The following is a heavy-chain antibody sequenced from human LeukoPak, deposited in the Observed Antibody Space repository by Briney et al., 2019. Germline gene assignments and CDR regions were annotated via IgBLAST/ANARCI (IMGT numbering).Heavy chain of an antibody. J-gene: IGHJ6*02. Sequence: ASVKVSCKASGYTFTGYYMHWVRQAPGQGLEWMGWINTNTGNPTYAQGFTGRFVFSLDTSVSTAYLQISSLKAEDTAVYYCARDLSIAALYGMDVWGQGTAVTVSS. V-gene: IGHV7-4-1*02. CDR3: ARDLSIAALYGMDV. CDR1: GYTFTGYY. D-gene: IGHD6-6*01. CDR2: INTNTGNP.